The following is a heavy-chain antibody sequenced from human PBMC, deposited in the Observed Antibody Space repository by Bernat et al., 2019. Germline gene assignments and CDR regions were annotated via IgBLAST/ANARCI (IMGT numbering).Heavy chain of an antibody. CDR1: GGSISSSSYY. J-gene: IGHJ6*02. CDR3: ARRYYYYGMDV. CDR2: IYYSGST. V-gene: IGHV4-39*01. Sequence: QLQLQESGPGLVKPSETLSLTCTVSGGSISSSSYYWGWIRQPPGKGLEWIGSIYYSGSTYYNPSLKSRVTISVDTSKNQFSLKLGAMTAADTAVYYCARRYYYYGMDVWGQGTMVTVSS.